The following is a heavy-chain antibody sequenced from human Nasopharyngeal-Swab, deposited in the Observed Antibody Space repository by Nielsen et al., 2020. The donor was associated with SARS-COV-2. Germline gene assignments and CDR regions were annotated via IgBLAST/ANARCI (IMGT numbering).Heavy chain of an antibody. CDR2: ISGSGGST. V-gene: IGHV3-23*01. J-gene: IGHJ6*02. CDR1: GFTFSSYA. CDR3: AKLDCSSTSCYTGGKTTYYYYGMDV. D-gene: IGHD2-2*02. Sequence: GRSLRLSCAASGFTFSSYAMSWVRQAPGKGLEWVSAISGSGGSTYYADSVKGRFTISRDNSKNTLYLQMNSLRAEDTAVYYCAKLDCSSTSCYTGGKTTYYYYGMDVWGQGTTVTVSS.